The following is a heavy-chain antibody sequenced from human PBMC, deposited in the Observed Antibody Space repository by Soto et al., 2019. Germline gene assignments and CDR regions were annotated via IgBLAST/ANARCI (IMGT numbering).Heavy chain of an antibody. CDR3: ARVLPPFDP. V-gene: IGHV1-18*01. Sequence: QVQLVQSGAEVKKPGASVKVSCKASGYTFTSYGISWVRQAPGRGLEWMGWINAYNGNTNYAQKLQGRVTMTTDTATRTLYMGPSSLRPEATAAYYCARVLPPFDPWGQGTLVTVSS. CDR2: INAYNGNT. CDR1: GYTFTSYG. J-gene: IGHJ5*02.